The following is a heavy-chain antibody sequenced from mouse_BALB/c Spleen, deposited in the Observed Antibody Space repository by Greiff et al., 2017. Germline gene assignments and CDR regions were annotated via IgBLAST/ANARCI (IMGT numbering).Heavy chain of an antibody. CDR2: IHPSDSET. J-gene: IGHJ3*01. D-gene: IGHD2-2*01. CDR1: GYSFTSYW. CDR3: ARSIGYDVWFAY. V-gene: IGHV1-61*01. Sequence: VKLMESGAELVRPGASVKLSCKASGYSFTSYWMNWVRQRPGQGLEWIGMIHPSDSETRLNQKFKDKATLTVDKSSSTAYMQLSSPTSEDSAVYYCARSIGYDVWFAYWGQGTLVTVSA.